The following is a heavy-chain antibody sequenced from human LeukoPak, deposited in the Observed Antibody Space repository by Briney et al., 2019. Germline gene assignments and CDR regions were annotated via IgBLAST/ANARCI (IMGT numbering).Heavy chain of an antibody. V-gene: IGHV3-30*18. D-gene: IGHD7-27*01. J-gene: IGHJ3*02. CDR1: GFTFSSYG. CDR3: AKDLPGDRWAFDI. CDR2: ISYDGSNK. Sequence: GGSLRLSCAASGFTFSSYGMHWVRQAPGKGLEWVAVISYDGSNKYYADSVKGRFTISRDNSKNTLYLQMNSLRAEDTAVYCCAKDLPGDRWAFDIWGQGTMVTVSS.